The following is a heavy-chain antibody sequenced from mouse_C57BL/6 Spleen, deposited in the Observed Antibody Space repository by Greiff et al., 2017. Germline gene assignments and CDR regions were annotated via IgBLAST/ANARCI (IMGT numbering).Heavy chain of an antibody. CDR1: GYAFSSSW. J-gene: IGHJ3*01. D-gene: IGHD2-3*01. CDR3: ARGGYDGYPSFAY. V-gene: IGHV1-82*01. CDR2: IYPGDGDT. Sequence: LQESGPELVKPGASVKISCKASGYAFSSSWMNWVKPRPGKGLEWIGRIYPGDGDTNYYGKLKGKATLTADKTSSTAYMQLSSLTSEDSAVYFCARGGYDGYPSFAYWGQGTLVTVSA.